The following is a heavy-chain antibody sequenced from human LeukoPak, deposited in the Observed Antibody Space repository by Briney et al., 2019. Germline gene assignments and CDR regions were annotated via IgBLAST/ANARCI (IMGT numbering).Heavy chain of an antibody. CDR1: GGSISSSSYY. J-gene: IGHJ4*02. CDR3: ARVVIVVVPAAIYFDY. CDR2: IYYSGST. V-gene: IGHV4-39*07. D-gene: IGHD2-2*02. Sequence: PSETLSLTCTVSGGSISSSSYYWGWIRQPPGKGLEWIGSIYYSGSTYYNPSLKSRVTISVDTSKNQFSLKLSSVTAADTAVYYCARVVIVVVPAAIYFDYWGQGTLVTVSS.